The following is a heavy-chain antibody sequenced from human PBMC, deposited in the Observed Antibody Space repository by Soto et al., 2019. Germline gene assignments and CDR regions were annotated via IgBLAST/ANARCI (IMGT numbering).Heavy chain of an antibody. CDR1: GFTFSSYA. CDR2: ISYDGSNK. D-gene: IGHD3-10*01. CDR3: ARLPLGGHSSYYYYGMDV. V-gene: IGHV3-30-3*01. J-gene: IGHJ6*02. Sequence: QVQLVESGGGVVQPGRSLRLSCAASGFTFSSYAMHWVRQAPGKGLGWVAVISYDGSNKYYADSVKGRFTISRDNSKNTLYLQMNSLRAEDTAVYYCARLPLGGHSSYYYYGMDVWGQGTTVTVSS.